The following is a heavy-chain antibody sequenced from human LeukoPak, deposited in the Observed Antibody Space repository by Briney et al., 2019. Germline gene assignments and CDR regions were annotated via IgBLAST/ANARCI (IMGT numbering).Heavy chain of an antibody. D-gene: IGHD6-19*01. V-gene: IGHV3-23*01. CDR3: AKDLSYTSGASDH. CDR1: GFPFSAFA. CDR2: ITDDGYNT. J-gene: IGHJ4*02. Sequence: GGSLRLSCAASGFPFSAFAMTWVRQAPGKGLEWVSTITDDGYNTYSADSVKGRITFSRDNSKNTLSLQLRSLRAEDTAVYYCAKDLSYTSGASDHWGQGTLVTVSS.